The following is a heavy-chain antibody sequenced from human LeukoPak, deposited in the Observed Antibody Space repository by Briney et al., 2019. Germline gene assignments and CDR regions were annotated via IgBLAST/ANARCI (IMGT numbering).Heavy chain of an antibody. D-gene: IGHD5-12*01. Sequence: PSETLSLTCTVSGGSISSSSYYWGWIRQPPGKGLEWIGSIYYSGSTYYNPSLKSRVTISVDTSKNQFSLRLSSVTAADTAVYYCARDRPGYSGYEPYDAFDIWGQGTMVTVSS. J-gene: IGHJ3*02. CDR2: IYYSGST. CDR3: ARDRPGYSGYEPYDAFDI. CDR1: GGSISSSSYY. V-gene: IGHV4-39*07.